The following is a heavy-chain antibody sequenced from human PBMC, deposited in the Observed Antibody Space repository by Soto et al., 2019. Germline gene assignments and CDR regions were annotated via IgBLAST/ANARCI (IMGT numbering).Heavy chain of an antibody. CDR2: MSHSGGT. Sequence: QVQLQQWRAGLLKPSETLSLTCAVYGGSVSGANYYWSWIRQPPGKGLEWIGEMSHSGGTHFNPSLKSRVTISVDTSTNQFSLKMSSVTAADTALYYCARVERGTATTVVDAFDIWGPGTMVTVSS. CDR3: ARVERGTATTVVDAFDI. J-gene: IGHJ3*02. CDR1: GGSVSGANYY. D-gene: IGHD1-1*01. V-gene: IGHV4-34*01.